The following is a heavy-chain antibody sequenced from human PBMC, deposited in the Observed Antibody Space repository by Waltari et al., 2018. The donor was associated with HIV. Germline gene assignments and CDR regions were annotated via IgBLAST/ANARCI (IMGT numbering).Heavy chain of an antibody. CDR1: GFTFSSYS. J-gene: IGHJ4*02. D-gene: IGHD6-13*01. CDR2: ISSRSSYI. V-gene: IGHV3-21*01. Sequence: EVQLVESGGGLVKPGGSLRLSCAASGFTFSSYSMNWVRQAPGKGLEWVSSISSRSSYIYYAESVKGRFTISRDNAKNSRYLQMNSLRAEDTAVYYCAGSSSWFDYWGQGTLVTVSS. CDR3: AGSSSWFDY.